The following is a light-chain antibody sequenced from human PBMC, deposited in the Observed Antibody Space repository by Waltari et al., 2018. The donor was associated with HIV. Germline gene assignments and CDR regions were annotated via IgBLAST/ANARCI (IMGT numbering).Light chain of an antibody. J-gene: IGLJ2*01. Sequence: QSALTQPASVSGSPGQSITISCTGTSSDVGGYHLVYWYHQHPGKAPKLMIYEVSKRPSGVSNRFSGSKSGNTASLTISGLQAEDEADYYCCAYAGSTTYVIFGGGTKLTVL. V-gene: IGLV2-23*02. CDR3: CAYAGSTTYVI. CDR2: EVS. CDR1: SSDVGGYHL.